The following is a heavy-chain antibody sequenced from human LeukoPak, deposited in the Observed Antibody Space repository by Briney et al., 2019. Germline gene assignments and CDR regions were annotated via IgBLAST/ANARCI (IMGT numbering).Heavy chain of an antibody. CDR2: IYTSGST. CDR1: GVSISSYY. J-gene: IGHJ4*02. D-gene: IGHD3-10*01. CDR3: ARESRRSYCNEY. V-gene: IGHV4-4*07. Sequence: PSETLSLTCTASGVSISSYYWSWIRQPAGKGLEWIGRIYTSGSTNYNPSLKSRVTMSAETSKNQFSLKLSTVTAADTAVYYCARESRRSYCNEYWGQGTLVTVSS.